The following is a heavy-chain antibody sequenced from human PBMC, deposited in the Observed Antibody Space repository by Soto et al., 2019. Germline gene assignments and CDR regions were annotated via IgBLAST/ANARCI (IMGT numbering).Heavy chain of an antibody. J-gene: IGHJ4*01. CDR3: ARIANWYFFDS. V-gene: IGHV3-30*17. CDR2: ISYDENIK. Sequence: QVQLMQSGGGVVQPGRSLTLSCAASGFPFSSYNMHWVRQAPGKGLEWLALISYDENIKSYADSVRGRFTVSRDNFKNVLYLQMDSLGSEDTAVYYCARIANWYFFDSWGHGTLVSVS. D-gene: IGHD1-26*01. CDR1: GFPFSSYN.